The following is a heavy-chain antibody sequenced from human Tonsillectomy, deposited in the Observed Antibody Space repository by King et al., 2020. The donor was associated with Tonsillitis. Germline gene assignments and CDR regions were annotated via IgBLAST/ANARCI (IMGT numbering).Heavy chain of an antibody. Sequence: TLKESGPALVKPTQTLTLTCTFSGFSLSTSGMCVSWIRQPPGKALGWLALIDWDDDKYSSTSLKTRLTISKDTSKNQVVLTMTNMDPVDTATYYCARIRANNPYYYGMDVWGQGTTVTVSS. D-gene: IGHD1-14*01. J-gene: IGHJ6*02. V-gene: IGHV2-70*01. CDR3: ARIRANNPYYYGMDV. CDR1: GFSLSTSGMC. CDR2: IDWDDDK.